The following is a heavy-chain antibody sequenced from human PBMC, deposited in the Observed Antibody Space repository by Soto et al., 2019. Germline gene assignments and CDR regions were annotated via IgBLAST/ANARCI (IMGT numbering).Heavy chain of an antibody. Sequence: QVQLVQSGAEVKKPGASVKVSCKASGYTFTSYDINWVRQATGQGLEWMGWMNPNSGNTGYAQKDPDSVNTPRNTSISTAYMALSSRRAEDTALHYRARERSGSSAYRGQGTLVTVSS. D-gene: IGHD1-26*01. V-gene: IGHV1-8*01. J-gene: IGHJ4*02. CDR2: MNPNSGNT. CDR3: ARERSGSSAY. CDR1: GYTFTSYD.